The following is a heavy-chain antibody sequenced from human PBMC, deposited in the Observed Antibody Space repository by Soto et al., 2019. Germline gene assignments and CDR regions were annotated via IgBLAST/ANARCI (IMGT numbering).Heavy chain of an antibody. J-gene: IGHJ3*02. CDR3: ARGGYDSSGYYYTPSAFDI. CDR2: ISSSSSYI. D-gene: IGHD3-22*01. V-gene: IGHV3-21*01. CDR1: GFTFSSYS. Sequence: GGSLRLSCAASGFTFSSYSMNWVRQAPGKGLEWVSSISSSSSYIYYADSVKGRFTISRDNAKNSLYLQMNSLRAEDTAVYYCARGGYDSSGYYYTPSAFDIWGQGTMVTVSS.